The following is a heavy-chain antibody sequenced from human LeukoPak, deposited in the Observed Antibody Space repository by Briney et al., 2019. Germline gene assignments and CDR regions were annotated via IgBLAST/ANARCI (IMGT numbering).Heavy chain of an antibody. CDR2: MYYSGST. Sequence: SETLSLTCTVSGGSISSYYWSWIRQPPGKGLEWIGYMYYSGSTNFNPSLKSRVTISVDTSKNQFSLKLSSVTAADTAVYYCARGLNYDSSGYRDFDYWGQGTLVTVSS. V-gene: IGHV4-59*12. J-gene: IGHJ4*02. CDR1: GGSISSYY. D-gene: IGHD3-22*01. CDR3: ARGLNYDSSGYRDFDY.